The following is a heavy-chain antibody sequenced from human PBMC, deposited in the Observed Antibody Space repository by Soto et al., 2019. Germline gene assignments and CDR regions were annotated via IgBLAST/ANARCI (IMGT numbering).Heavy chain of an antibody. V-gene: IGHV4-34*01. J-gene: IGHJ4*02. Sequence: TLETLSLTCAVYGGSFSGYYWSWIRQPPGKGLEWIGEINHSGSTNYNPSLKSRVTISVDTSKNQFSLKLSSVTAADTAVYYCARGRATYYYDSSGYYRKYYFDYWGQGTLVTVSS. CDR2: INHSGST. D-gene: IGHD3-22*01. CDR1: GGSFSGYY. CDR3: ARGRATYYYDSSGYYRKYYFDY.